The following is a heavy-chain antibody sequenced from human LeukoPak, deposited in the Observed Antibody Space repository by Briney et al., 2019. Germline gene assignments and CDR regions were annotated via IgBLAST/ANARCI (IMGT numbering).Heavy chain of an antibody. D-gene: IGHD2-2*01. CDR3: ARRGSLGYCSSTSCFGFDY. CDR2: IYPADSNT. CDR1: GSSFTNYW. V-gene: IGHV5-51*01. J-gene: IGHJ4*02. Sequence: GESLKISCKGSGSSFTNYWIGWVRQMPGKGLEWMGIIYPADSNTRYSPSFQGQVTISADKSISTAYLQWSSLKASDTAMYYCARRGSLGYCSSTSCFGFDYWGQGTLVTVSS.